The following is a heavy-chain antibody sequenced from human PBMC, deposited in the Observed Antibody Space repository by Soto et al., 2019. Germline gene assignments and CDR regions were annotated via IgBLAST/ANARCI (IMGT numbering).Heavy chain of an antibody. V-gene: IGHV4-34*01. D-gene: IGHD3-10*01. J-gene: IGHJ6*04. CDR2: INHSGST. Sequence: PSETLSLTCAVYGGSFSGYYWSWIHQPPGKGLEWIGEINHSGSTNYNPSLKSRVTISVDTSKNQFSLKLSSVTAADTAVYYCASLFILVRGVINQRYYSSGMDVGGKGTPVTVPS. CDR3: ASLFILVRGVINQRYYSSGMDV. CDR1: GGSFSGYY.